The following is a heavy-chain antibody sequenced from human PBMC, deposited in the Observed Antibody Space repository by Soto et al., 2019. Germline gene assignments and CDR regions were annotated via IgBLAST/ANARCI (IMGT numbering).Heavy chain of an antibody. CDR2: ISAYNGNT. CDR1: GYTFTSYG. CDR3: ARDNVMEQQLGDFDY. J-gene: IGHJ4*02. Sequence: QVQLVQSGAEVKKPGASVKVSCKASGYTFTSYGISWVRQAPGQGLEWMGWISAYNGNTNYSQKLQGRVTMTTDTSTSTAYMELRSLRSDDTAVYYCARDNVMEQQLGDFDYWGQGTLVTVSS. D-gene: IGHD6-13*01. V-gene: IGHV1-18*01.